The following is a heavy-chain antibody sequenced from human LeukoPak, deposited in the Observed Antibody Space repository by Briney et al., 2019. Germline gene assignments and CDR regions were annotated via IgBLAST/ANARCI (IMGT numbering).Heavy chain of an antibody. CDR2: INSDGSWT. D-gene: IGHD3-3*01. CDR3: ARGVPYASWSGPHYSGY. J-gene: IGHJ4*02. CDR1: GSYW. V-gene: IGHV3-74*01. Sequence: PGGSLRLSCAASGSYWMHWVRQAPGKGLVWVSHINSDGSWTSYADSVKGRFTISRDNAKNSLYLRMNSLRAEDTAVYYCARGVPYASWSGPHYSGYWGQGTLVTVSS.